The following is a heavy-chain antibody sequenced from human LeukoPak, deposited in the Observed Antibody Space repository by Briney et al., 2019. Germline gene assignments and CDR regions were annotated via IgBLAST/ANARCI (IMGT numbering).Heavy chain of an antibody. D-gene: IGHD3-10*01. J-gene: IGHJ4*02. CDR1: GFTFSSYW. CDR2: IKQDGSEK. CDR3: ARVRGSSALYFDY. V-gene: IGHV3-7*03. Sequence: GGSLRLSCAASGFTFSSYWMSWVRKAPGKGVEWVANIKQDGSEKYYVDSVKGRFTISRDNAKNSLYLQMNSLRAEDTAVYYCARVRGSSALYFDYWGQGTLVTVSS.